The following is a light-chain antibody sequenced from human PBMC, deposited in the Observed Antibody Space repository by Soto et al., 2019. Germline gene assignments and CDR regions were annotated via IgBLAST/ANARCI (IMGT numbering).Light chain of an antibody. Sequence: DIQMTQSPCSLSASVGDRVTITCRASQDISNYLAWFQHKPGKAPKSLIYGASSLQSGVPSNFSGSGSGTHFTLTITSLQPEDFATYFCQQYKAYPLTFGGGTKVDIK. J-gene: IGKJ4*01. V-gene: IGKV1-16*02. CDR3: QQYKAYPLT. CDR2: GAS. CDR1: QDISNY.